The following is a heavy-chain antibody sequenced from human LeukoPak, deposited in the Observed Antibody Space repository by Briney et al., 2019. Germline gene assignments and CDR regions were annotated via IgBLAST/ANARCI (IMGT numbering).Heavy chain of an antibody. CDR1: GFIFDSFS. Sequence: GGSLRLSCAASGFIFDSFSMNWVRQAPGKGLEWVASISSSSSYIDYVDSLKGRFTISRDNAKNSLYLQMNSLKVEDTAIYYCARDNWVDCWGQGTLVTVSS. V-gene: IGHV3-21*04. CDR2: ISSSSSYI. J-gene: IGHJ5*01. CDR3: ARDNWVDC.